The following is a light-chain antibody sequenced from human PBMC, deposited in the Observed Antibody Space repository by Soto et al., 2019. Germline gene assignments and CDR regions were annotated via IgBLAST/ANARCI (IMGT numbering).Light chain of an antibody. Sequence: EVVLTQSPATLSLSPGERVTLSCRASQSVGTYLVWYQQKHGQPPSLLIYDASNRATDVPVRFSGSGSGTDFTLTISSLEPEDVAVYYCQQRNSWPITFGQGTRLEIK. CDR3: QQRNSWPIT. V-gene: IGKV3-11*01. J-gene: IGKJ5*01. CDR1: QSVGTY. CDR2: DAS.